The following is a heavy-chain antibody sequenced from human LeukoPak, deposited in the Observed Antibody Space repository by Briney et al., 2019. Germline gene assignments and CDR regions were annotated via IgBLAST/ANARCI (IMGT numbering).Heavy chain of an antibody. Sequence: GGSLRLSCAASGFTFSNAWMSWVRQAPGKGLEWVGRIKSKTDGGTTDYAAPVKGRFTISRDDSKNTLYLQMNSLKTEDTAVYYCTTGDYTDYYGMDVWGQGTTVTVSS. J-gene: IGHJ6*02. CDR2: IKSKTDGGTT. CDR3: TTGDYTDYYGMDV. V-gene: IGHV3-15*01. D-gene: IGHD4-11*01. CDR1: GFTFSNAW.